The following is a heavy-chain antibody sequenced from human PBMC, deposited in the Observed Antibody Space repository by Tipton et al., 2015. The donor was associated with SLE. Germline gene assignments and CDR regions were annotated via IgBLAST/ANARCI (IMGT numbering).Heavy chain of an antibody. Sequence: TLSLTCTVSGGSISSSSYYWGWIRQPPGKGLEWIGSIYYSGSTYYNPSLKSRVTISVDTSKNQFSLKLNSVTAADTAVYYCARETAASHLPDFWGQGTLVTVSS. D-gene: IGHD6-13*01. CDR1: GGSISSSSYY. CDR2: IYYSGST. V-gene: IGHV4-39*07. CDR3: ARETAASHLPDF. J-gene: IGHJ4*02.